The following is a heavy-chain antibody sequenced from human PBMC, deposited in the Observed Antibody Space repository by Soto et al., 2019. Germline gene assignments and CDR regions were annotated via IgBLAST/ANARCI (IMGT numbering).Heavy chain of an antibody. J-gene: IGHJ6*02. V-gene: IGHV1-8*01. CDR3: ARGNPFNYAGFDV. Sequence: QAHLEQSGAELKRPGASVKVSCKASGYTFSDFDINWLRQASGQGPEWMGWMNAKSGDTFFAQRFQGKFNMTWDTSLSTAYMEVGSLTSDDTSIYYCARGNPFNYAGFDVWGQGTTVAVSS. CDR2: MNAKSGDT. CDR1: GYTFSDFD. D-gene: IGHD3-16*01.